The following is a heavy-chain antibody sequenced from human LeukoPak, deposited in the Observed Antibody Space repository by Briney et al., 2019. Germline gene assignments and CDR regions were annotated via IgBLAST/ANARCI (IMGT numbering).Heavy chain of an antibody. CDR2: IYPGDSDT. D-gene: IGHD2-2*01. J-gene: IGHJ6*02. V-gene: IGHV5-51*01. CDR1: GYSFPNYW. CDR3: ARGYCLTTSCSYFYYGLDV. Sequence: KIGESLKISCKGSGYSFPNYWIGWVRQMPGKGLEWMGIIYPGDSDTRYSPSFQGQVTISADRSISTAYLQWSSLKASDTAIYYCARGYCLTTSCSYFYYGLDVWGQGTTVTVSS.